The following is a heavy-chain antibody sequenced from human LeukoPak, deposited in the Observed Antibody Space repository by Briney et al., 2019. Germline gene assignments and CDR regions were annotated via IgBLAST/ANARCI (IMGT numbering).Heavy chain of an antibody. CDR3: AKDLEEAATGVDY. V-gene: IGHV3-30*02. Sequence: GGSLRLSCAASGFTFSSYGTHWVRQAPGKGLEWVAFIRYDGSNKYYADSVKGRFTISRDNSKNTLYLQMNSLRAEDTAVYYCAKDLEEAATGVDYWGQGTLVTVSS. D-gene: IGHD1-1*01. J-gene: IGHJ4*02. CDR2: IRYDGSNK. CDR1: GFTFSSYG.